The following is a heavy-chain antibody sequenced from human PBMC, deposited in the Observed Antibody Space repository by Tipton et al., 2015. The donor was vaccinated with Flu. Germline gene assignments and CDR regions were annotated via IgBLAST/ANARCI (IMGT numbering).Heavy chain of an antibody. D-gene: IGHD2-15*01. CDR3: AKEVVVPATRFDT. CDR1: GYPISSGYN. J-gene: IGHJ4*02. CDR2: IFHSGNT. V-gene: IGHV4-38-2*02. Sequence: TLSLTCTVSGYPISSGYNWGWIRQPPGKGLERIGNIFHSGNTYYNPSLKSRVTISVDKSKNQFSLNLSSVTAADTAVYYCAKEVVVPATRFDTWGQGTQVTV.